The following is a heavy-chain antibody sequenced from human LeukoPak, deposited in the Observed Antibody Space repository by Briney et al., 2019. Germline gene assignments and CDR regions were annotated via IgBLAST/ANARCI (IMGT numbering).Heavy chain of an antibody. V-gene: IGHV4-34*01. Sequence: PSETLSLTCGLYNESFSGAFWSWIRQPPGKGLEWIGSIYHSGSTYYNPSLKSRVTISVDTSKNQFSLKLSSVTAADTAVYYCARQGITIFGVATKRRGWFDPWGQGTLVTVSS. CDR2: IYHSGST. D-gene: IGHD3-3*01. CDR1: NESFSGAF. J-gene: IGHJ5*02. CDR3: ARQGITIFGVATKRRGWFDP.